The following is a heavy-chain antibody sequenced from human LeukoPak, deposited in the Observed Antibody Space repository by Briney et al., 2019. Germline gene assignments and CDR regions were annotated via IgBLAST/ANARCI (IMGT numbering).Heavy chain of an antibody. J-gene: IGHJ4*02. V-gene: IGHV3-23*01. CDR1: GFTFSSYA. Sequence: GGSLRLSCAASGFTFSSYAMSWVRQAPGKGLEWVSAISGSGGSTYYADSVKGRFTISRDNSKNTMYLQMNRLRAEDTAVYYCARAQIQLWTTPQYYFDYWGQGTLVSVSS. CDR2: ISGSGGST. D-gene: IGHD5-18*01. CDR3: ARAQIQLWTTPQYYFDY.